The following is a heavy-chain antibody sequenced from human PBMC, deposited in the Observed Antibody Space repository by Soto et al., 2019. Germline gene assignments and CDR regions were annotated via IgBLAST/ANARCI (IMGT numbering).Heavy chain of an antibody. CDR1: GFIFSTYG. CDR2: ISFDGINK. Sequence: QVQLVESGGGVVQPGRSLRLSCAASGFIFSTYGMHWVRQAPGKGLEWVAVISFDGINKYSADSVKGRFSISRDNSKNTLYLQMNSLRADDTAVHYCGATTSYDYVWGSYRYWGDAFDLWGQGTMVSVSS. D-gene: IGHD3-16*02. CDR3: GATTSYDYVWGSYRYWGDAFDL. J-gene: IGHJ3*01. V-gene: IGHV3-30*03.